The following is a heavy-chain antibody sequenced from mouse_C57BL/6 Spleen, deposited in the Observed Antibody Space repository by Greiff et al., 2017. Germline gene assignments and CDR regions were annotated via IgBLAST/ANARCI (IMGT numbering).Heavy chain of an antibody. CDR2: ISYDGSN. D-gene: IGHD3-2*02. J-gene: IGHJ2*01. CDR1: GYSITSGYY. Sequence: EVQLQQSGPGLVKPSQSLSLTCSVTGYSITSGYYWNWIRQFPGNKLEWMGYISYDGSNNYNPSLKNRISITRDTSKNQFFLKLNSVTTEDTATYYCARVAQEGIFDYWGQGTTLTVSS. CDR3: ARVAQEGIFDY. V-gene: IGHV3-6*01.